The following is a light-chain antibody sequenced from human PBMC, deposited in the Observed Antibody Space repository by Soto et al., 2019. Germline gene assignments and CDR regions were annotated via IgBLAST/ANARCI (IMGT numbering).Light chain of an antibody. J-gene: IGLJ1*01. CDR3: QSYDSSLSGYV. Sequence: QSALTQPPSVSGTPGQRVAIPCSGSSSNIGSNTVNWYQQLPRMAPKLLIYGNSNRPSGVPDRFSGSKSGTSASLAITGLQAEDEADYYCQSYDSSLSGYVFGTGTKLTVL. CDR1: SSNIGSNT. V-gene: IGLV1-40*01. CDR2: GNS.